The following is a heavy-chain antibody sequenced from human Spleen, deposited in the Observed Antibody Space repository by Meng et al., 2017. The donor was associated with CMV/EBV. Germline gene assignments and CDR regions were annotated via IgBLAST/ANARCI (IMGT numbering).Heavy chain of an antibody. Sequence: SETLSLTCTVFGGSISSYYWGWIRQPPGKGLEWIGSIYYSGSTYYNPSLKSRVTISVDTPKNQFSLKLISVTAADTAVYYCARHSGMVRGPFDYWGQGTLVTVSS. D-gene: IGHD3-10*01. CDR2: IYYSGST. CDR1: GGSISSYY. V-gene: IGHV4-39*01. J-gene: IGHJ4*02. CDR3: ARHSGMVRGPFDY.